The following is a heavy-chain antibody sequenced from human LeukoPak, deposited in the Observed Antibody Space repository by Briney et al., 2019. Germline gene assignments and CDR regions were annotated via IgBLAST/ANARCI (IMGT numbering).Heavy chain of an antibody. CDR3: AKPYPTLTTSRVLDN. CDR1: GFTFNNYA. V-gene: IGHV3-30*18. Sequence: GGSLRLSCAGSGFTFNNYAMHWVRQAPGKGLEWVAAISYDGNSEHYADPVKGRSTISRDNSKNTVYLQINTLKSEDSAVYYCAKPYPTLTTSRVLDNWGQGTLVTVSS. J-gene: IGHJ4*02. D-gene: IGHD4-17*01. CDR2: ISYDGNSE.